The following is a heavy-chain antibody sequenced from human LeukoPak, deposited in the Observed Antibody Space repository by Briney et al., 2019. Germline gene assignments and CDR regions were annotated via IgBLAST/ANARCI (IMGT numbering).Heavy chain of an antibody. CDR3: AKVLSSSWGYFGF. D-gene: IGHD6-13*01. Sequence: GGSLRLSCAASGFTFSSNWMSWVRQAPGKGLEWVANIMQDGSEEYYIDSVKGRFTISRDNAESSLYLHLNSLRVEDTALYYCAKVLSSSWGYFGFWGQGTLVTVSS. J-gene: IGHJ4*02. V-gene: IGHV3-7*01. CDR2: IMQDGSEE. CDR1: GFTFSSNW.